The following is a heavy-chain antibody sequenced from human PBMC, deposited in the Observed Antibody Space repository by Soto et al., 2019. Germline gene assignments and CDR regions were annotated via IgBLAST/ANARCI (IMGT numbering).Heavy chain of an antibody. J-gene: IGHJ4*02. V-gene: IGHV1-69*13. CDR3: AGSGGGSNVTFDY. D-gene: IGHD2-15*01. Sequence: SVKVSCKASGGTFSSYAISWVRQAPGQGLEWMGEIIPIFGTANYAQKFQGRVTITADESTSTAYMELSSLRSEDTAVYYCAGSGGGSNVTFDYWGQGTQVTVSS. CDR2: IIPIFGTA. CDR1: GGTFSSYA.